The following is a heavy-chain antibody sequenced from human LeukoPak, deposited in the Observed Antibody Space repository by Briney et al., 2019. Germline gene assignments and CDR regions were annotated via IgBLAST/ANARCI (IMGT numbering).Heavy chain of an antibody. CDR2: ISYDGSNK. D-gene: IGHD3-10*01. Sequence: GRSLRLSCAASGFTFSSYAMHWVRQAPGKGLEWVAVISYDGSNKYYADSVKGRFTISRDNSKNTLYLQMSSLRAEDTAVYYCARGPTPSFYYGSGSYYSLDYWGQGTLVTVSS. V-gene: IGHV3-30-3*01. CDR3: ARGPTPSFYYGSGSYYSLDY. CDR1: GFTFSSYA. J-gene: IGHJ4*02.